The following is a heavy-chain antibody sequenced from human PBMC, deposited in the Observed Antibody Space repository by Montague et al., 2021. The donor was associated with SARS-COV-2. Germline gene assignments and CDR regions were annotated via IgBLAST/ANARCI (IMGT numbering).Heavy chain of an antibody. V-gene: IGHV4-59*01. Sequence: SETLSLTCTVSGGSISSYYWSWIRQPPGKGLEWIGYIYYSGSTNYNPSLKSRVTISVDTSKNQFSLKLSSVTAADTAVYFCGRVILSATSNPFDCWGPGTLVTVSS. CDR3: GRVILSATSNPFDC. D-gene: IGHD2-15*01. CDR1: GGSISSYY. J-gene: IGHJ4*02. CDR2: IYYSGST.